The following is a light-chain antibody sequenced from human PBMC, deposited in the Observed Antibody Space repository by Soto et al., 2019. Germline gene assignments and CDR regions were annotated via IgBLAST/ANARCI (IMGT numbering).Light chain of an antibody. CDR1: SSDVGGYTY. V-gene: IGLV2-14*03. CDR2: DVS. CDR3: SSYTSSSTYV. Sequence: QSALTQPASVSGAPGQSIAISCTGTSSDVGGYTYVSWYQHHPGKAPQLMVYDVSNRPSGVSNRFSGSKSGNTASLTISGLQAEDEADYYFSSYTSSSTYVFGTGTKVTVL. J-gene: IGLJ1*01.